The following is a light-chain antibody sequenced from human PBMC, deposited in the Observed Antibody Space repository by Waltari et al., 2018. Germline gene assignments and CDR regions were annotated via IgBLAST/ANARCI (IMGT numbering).Light chain of an antibody. Sequence: EIVMTQSPATLSVSPGERATLSCSASQSVSSNLASYQQKPGQAPRLLIYGASTRATGIPARFSGSGSGTEFTLTISSMQSEDFAVYYCQQYNNWPRTFGQGTKVEIK. CDR3: QQYNNWPRT. V-gene: IGKV3-15*01. J-gene: IGKJ1*01. CDR2: GAS. CDR1: QSVSSN.